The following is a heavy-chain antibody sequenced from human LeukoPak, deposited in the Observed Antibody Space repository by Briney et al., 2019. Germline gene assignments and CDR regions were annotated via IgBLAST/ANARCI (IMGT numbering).Heavy chain of an antibody. V-gene: IGHV3-74*01. D-gene: IGHD6-19*01. Sequence: GGSLRLSCAVSGFTFSDSWMHWVRQAPGKGLVWVSRINSDGSITAYADSVKGRFTISRDNAKNTLYLQMNSLRAEDTGVYYCAKDVVGQQWLENYWGQGTLVTVSS. CDR2: INSDGSIT. CDR1: GFTFSDSW. CDR3: AKDVVGQQWLENY. J-gene: IGHJ4*02.